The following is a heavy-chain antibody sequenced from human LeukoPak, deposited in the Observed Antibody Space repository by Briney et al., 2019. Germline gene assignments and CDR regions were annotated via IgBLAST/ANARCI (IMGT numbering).Heavy chain of an antibody. J-gene: IGHJ4*02. CDR2: ISAYNGNT. D-gene: IGHD3-3*01. V-gene: IGHV1-18*01. CDR3: ARDGLISFWSGYPPDDGPGIDY. Sequence: GASVKVSCKASGYTFTSYGISWVRQAPGQGLEWMGWISAYNGNTNYAQKLQGRVTMTTDTSTSTAYMELRSLRSDDTAVYYCARDGLISFWSGYPPDDGPGIDYWGQGTLVTVSS. CDR1: GYTFTSYG.